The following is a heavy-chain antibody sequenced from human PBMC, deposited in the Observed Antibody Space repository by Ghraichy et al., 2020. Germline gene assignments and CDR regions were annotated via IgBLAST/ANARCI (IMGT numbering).Heavy chain of an antibody. D-gene: IGHD3-10*01. J-gene: IGHJ4*02. CDR1: GFTFSSYD. V-gene: IGHV3-48*02. CDR2: ISSGSSPR. Sequence: GGSRRLSCAASGFTFSSYDMNWVRQAPGKGLEWVSYISSGSSPRHYADSVKGRFTVSRDNAKNSLYLQMNSLRDEDTAVYYCVRDLERFGVREYWGQGTLVTVSS. CDR3: VRDLERFGVREY.